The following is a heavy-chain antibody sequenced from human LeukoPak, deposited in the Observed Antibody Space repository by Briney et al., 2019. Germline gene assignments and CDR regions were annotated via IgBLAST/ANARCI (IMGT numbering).Heavy chain of an antibody. CDR3: GRGAYSGDNPVFDF. CDR2: VFHIGTT. D-gene: IGHD7-27*01. V-gene: IGHV4-39*01. Sequence: SETLSLTCTVSGGSISGSRSYWGWIRQPPGKGLEWIGSVFHIGTTYYNPSLKSRLTISVDTSKNQFSLNLSFGTAADPFFYSCGRGAYSGDNPVFDFWGKVPLFTVS. CDR1: GGSISGSRSY. J-gene: IGHJ4*02.